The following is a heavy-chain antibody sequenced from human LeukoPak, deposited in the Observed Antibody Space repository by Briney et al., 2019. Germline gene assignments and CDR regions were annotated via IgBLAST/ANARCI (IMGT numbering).Heavy chain of an antibody. Sequence: PSQTLSLTCTVYGGSISSDSYYWSRIRRAAGKGLEGIGRIYTTASANYTPALKSRATISIDTSKNQFSLKVSSVTAADTAVYYCARDDLGVTAAGTLWGRGTLVTVSS. J-gene: IGHJ2*01. D-gene: IGHD6-13*01. CDR2: IYTTASA. CDR3: ARDDLGVTAAGTL. V-gene: IGHV4-61*02. CDR1: GGSISSDSYY.